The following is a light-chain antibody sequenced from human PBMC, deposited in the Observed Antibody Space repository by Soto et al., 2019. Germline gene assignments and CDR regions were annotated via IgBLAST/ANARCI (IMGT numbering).Light chain of an antibody. CDR1: SSNIGSNT. Sequence: QSVLTQPPSASGTHGQRVTISCSGSSSNIGSNTVNWYQQLPGTAPKLLIYSNNQRPSGVPDRFSGSKSGTSVSLAISGLQSEDEADYYCAAWDARLNGVVFGGGTQLTVL. CDR2: SNN. CDR3: AAWDARLNGVV. J-gene: IGLJ3*02. V-gene: IGLV1-44*01.